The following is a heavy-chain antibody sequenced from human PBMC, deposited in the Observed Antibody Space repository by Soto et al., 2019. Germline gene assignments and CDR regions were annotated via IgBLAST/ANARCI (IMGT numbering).Heavy chain of an antibody. CDR2: INPSCGST. V-gene: IGHV1-46*01. D-gene: IGHD6-13*01. CDR1: GYTFTSYY. CDR3: ARDRVAAAGTRWFDP. Sequence: ASVKVSCKASGYTFTSYYMHWVRQAPGQGLEWMGIINPSCGSTSYAQKFQGRVTMTRDTSTSTVYMELSSLRSEDPAVYYCARDRVAAAGTRWFDPWGQGTLVTVSS. J-gene: IGHJ5*02.